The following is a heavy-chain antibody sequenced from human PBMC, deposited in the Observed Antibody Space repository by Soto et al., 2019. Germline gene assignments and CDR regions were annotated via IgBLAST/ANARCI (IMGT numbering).Heavy chain of an antibody. D-gene: IGHD3-22*01. CDR3: ARDREYYDSSGLYFDY. V-gene: IGHV4-59*01. J-gene: IGHJ4*02. Sequence: SETLSLTCIVSGGSISDYYWSWIRQPPGEGLEWIGYTYYGWNTNYNPSLKSRVTISVDTSKNQFSLKLISVTAADTAVYYCARDREYYDSSGLYFDYWGQGTLVTVSS. CDR2: TYYGWNT. CDR1: GGSISDYY.